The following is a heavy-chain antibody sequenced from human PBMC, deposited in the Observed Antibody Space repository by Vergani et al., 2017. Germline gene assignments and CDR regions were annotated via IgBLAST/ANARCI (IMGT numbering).Heavy chain of an antibody. CDR3: TTTPPGRKGDGY. J-gene: IGHJ4*02. CDR1: GFTFSSAW. D-gene: IGHD3-10*01. V-gene: IGHV3-15*01. CDR2: IKSKTDGGTT. Sequence: DVRLVESGGGVVQPGGSLRLSCAASGFTFSSAWMTWVRQAPGRGLEWVGRIKSKTDGGTTDYAAPVKGRFTISRDDSKTTLYLQMSSLRTEDTAVYFCTTTPPGRKGDGYWGQGTLVSVSS.